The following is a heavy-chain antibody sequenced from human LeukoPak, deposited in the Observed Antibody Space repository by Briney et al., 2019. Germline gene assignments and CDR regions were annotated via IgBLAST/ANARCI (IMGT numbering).Heavy chain of an antibody. V-gene: IGHV4-59*01. CDR1: GGSISNYF. CDR3: ARRCIVGAGNDAFDI. CDR2: IYYSGGT. D-gene: IGHD1-26*01. J-gene: IGHJ3*02. Sequence: SETLSLTCTVSGGSISNYFWSWIRQPPGKGLEWIGYIYYSGGTNYNPSLKSRVTISVDTSKNQFSLKLSSVTAADTAVYYCARRCIVGAGNDAFDIWGQGTMVTVSS.